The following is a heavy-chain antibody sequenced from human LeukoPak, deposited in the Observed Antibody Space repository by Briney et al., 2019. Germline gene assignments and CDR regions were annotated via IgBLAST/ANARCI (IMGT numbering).Heavy chain of an antibody. J-gene: IGHJ6*02. CDR2: IYYTGST. CDR1: GDSVGNGNYY. Sequence: PSETLSLTCTVSGDSVGNGNYYWSWLRQPPGKALEWIGYIYYTGSTYYNPSLEGRVTISVDTSRNQFSLKLSSVTAADTAVYYCARVSSGYYYYYYGMDVWGQGTTVTVSS. V-gene: IGHV4-61*01. CDR3: ARVSSGYYYYYYGMDV. D-gene: IGHD3-22*01.